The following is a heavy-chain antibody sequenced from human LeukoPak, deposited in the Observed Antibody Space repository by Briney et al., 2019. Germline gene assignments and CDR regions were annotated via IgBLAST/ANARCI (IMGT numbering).Heavy chain of an antibody. CDR3: VRHDNRGYYSLQS. Sequence: SETLSLTCTVSGASISSFYWSWIRLPPGKGLEWIGFGHYTGNSNYNPSLRSRVTISVDTSKNQFSLRLSSVTAADTAVYYCVRHDNRGYYSLQSWGQGALVTVSS. J-gene: IGHJ5*02. V-gene: IGHV4-59*08. D-gene: IGHD3-22*01. CDR1: GASISSFY. CDR2: GHYTGNS.